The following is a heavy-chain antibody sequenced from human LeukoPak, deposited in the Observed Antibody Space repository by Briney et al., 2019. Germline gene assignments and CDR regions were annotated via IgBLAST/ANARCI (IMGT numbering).Heavy chain of an antibody. Sequence: ASVKVSCKASGYTFTSYAMHWVRQAPGQRLEWMGWINAGNGNTKYSQKSQGRVTITRDTSASTAYMELSSLRSEDTAVYYCARKGVGATADYWGQGTLVTVSS. CDR1: GYTFTSYA. V-gene: IGHV1-3*01. J-gene: IGHJ4*02. CDR2: INAGNGNT. CDR3: ARKGVGATADY. D-gene: IGHD1-26*01.